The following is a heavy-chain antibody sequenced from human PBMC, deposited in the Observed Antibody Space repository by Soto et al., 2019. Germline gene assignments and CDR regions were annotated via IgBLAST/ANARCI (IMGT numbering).Heavy chain of an antibody. V-gene: IGHV1-18*01. Sequence: QVQLVQSGDEVKKPGASVKVSCKASGYIFVNYGIAWVRQAPGQGLEWMGWISPYTGNTHSATKVQGRLTMTTDTSTSTAFIDLGSLTSYDTAVYYCVIVDNYGTPTPQDVWGQGTTVTVSS. J-gene: IGHJ6*02. D-gene: IGHD5-12*01. CDR1: GYIFVNYG. CDR2: ISPYTGNT. CDR3: VIVDNYGTPTPQDV.